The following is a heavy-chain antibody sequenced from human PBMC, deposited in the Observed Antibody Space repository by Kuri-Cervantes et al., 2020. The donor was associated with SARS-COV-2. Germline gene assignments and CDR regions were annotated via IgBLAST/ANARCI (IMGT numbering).Heavy chain of an antibody. D-gene: IGHD3-3*01. Sequence: SETLSLTCTVSGASVSSGTYYWSWIRQPPGKGLEWVGYIYYRGSTKYNPSLNSRVSISEDTSKNQFSLKLSSVTAADTAVYYCASPMPYDFWTGYRAYYYGMDVWGQGTTVTVSS. CDR1: GASVSSGTYY. J-gene: IGHJ6*02. CDR2: IYYRGST. CDR3: ASPMPYDFWTGYRAYYYGMDV. V-gene: IGHV4-61*01.